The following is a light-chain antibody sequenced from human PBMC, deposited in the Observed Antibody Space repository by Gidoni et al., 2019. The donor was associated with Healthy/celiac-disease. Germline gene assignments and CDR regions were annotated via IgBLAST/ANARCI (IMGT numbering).Light chain of an antibody. V-gene: IGKV3-20*01. CDR2: GAS. Sequence: DIVLTQSPGTLSLSPGERATLSCRASQSVSSSYLAWYQQKPGQAPRLLIYGASRRATGIPDRFSGSGSGTDFTLTISRLEPEDFAVYYCQQYGSSGAFXGXTKVEIK. CDR3: QQYGSSGA. CDR1: QSVSSSY. J-gene: IGKJ4*01.